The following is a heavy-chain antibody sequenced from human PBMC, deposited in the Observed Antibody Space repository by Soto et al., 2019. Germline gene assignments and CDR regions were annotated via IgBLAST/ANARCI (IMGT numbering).Heavy chain of an antibody. Sequence: EVQLVESGGGLVQPGGSLRLSCAASGFTFSSYSMKWVRQAPGKGLEWVSSISASSSYIYYADSVKGRCTISRDNAKNSLYLQMNSLRAEDSAVYYLGIRGYTDDWGQGTLVTVSS. CDR3: GIRGYTDD. D-gene: IGHD5-18*01. CDR1: GFTFSSYS. J-gene: IGHJ4*02. CDR2: ISASSSYI. V-gene: IGHV3-21*01.